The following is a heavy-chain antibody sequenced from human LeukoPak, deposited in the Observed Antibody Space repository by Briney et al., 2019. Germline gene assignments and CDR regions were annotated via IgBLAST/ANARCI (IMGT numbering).Heavy chain of an antibody. CDR1: GYTLTELS. D-gene: IGHD1-26*01. CDR3: ATESITGATTSDYYYYMDV. Sequence: ASVKVSRKVSGYTLTELSMHWVPQAPGKGLEWMGGFYLEDGETIYAQKFQGRVTMTEDTSTDTAYMELSSLRSEDTAVYYCATESITGATTSDYYYYMDVWGKGTTVTVSS. V-gene: IGHV1-24*01. J-gene: IGHJ6*03. CDR2: FYLEDGET.